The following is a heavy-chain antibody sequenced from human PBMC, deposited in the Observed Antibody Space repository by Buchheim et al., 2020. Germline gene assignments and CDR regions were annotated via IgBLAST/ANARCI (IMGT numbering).Heavy chain of an antibody. CDR1: GYTFTGYY. J-gene: IGHJ6*02. CDR3: ARDAPDTAMVINEYYYYGMDV. V-gene: IGHV1-2*06. CDR2: INPNSGGT. D-gene: IGHD5-18*01. Sequence: QVQLVQSGAEVKKPGASVKVSCKASGYTFTGYYMHWVRQAPGQGLEWMGRINPNSGGTNYAQKFQGRVTMTRDTSISTAYMELSRLRSDDTAVYYCARDAPDTAMVINEYYYYGMDVWGQGTT.